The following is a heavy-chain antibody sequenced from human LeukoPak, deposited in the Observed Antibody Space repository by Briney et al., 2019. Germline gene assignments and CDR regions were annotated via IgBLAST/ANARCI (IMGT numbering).Heavy chain of an antibody. CDR2: IFYSGST. Sequence: SETLSLTCTVSGGSISSPSFYWGWIRQPPGKGLEWIGSIFYSGSTYYNPSLKSRVTISVDTSKNQFSLKLSSVTAADTALYYSARQGGCSCGSCYPRSEYFQHWGQGTLVTVSS. D-gene: IGHD2-15*01. CDR1: GGSISSPSFY. J-gene: IGHJ1*01. CDR3: ARQGGCSCGSCYPRSEYFQH. V-gene: IGHV4-39*07.